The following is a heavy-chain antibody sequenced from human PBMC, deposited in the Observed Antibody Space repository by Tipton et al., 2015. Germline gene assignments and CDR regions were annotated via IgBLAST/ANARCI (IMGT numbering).Heavy chain of an antibody. Sequence: GLVKPSETLSLTCAVYGGSLSGYYWSWIRQPPGKGLEWIGEINHSGSTNYNPSLKSRVTISVDTSKNQFSLKLSSVTAADTALYYCARGPWKTFDYWGQGTLVTVPS. D-gene: IGHD1-1*01. CDR1: GGSLSGYY. J-gene: IGHJ4*02. CDR3: ARGPWKTFDY. CDR2: INHSGST. V-gene: IGHV4-34*01.